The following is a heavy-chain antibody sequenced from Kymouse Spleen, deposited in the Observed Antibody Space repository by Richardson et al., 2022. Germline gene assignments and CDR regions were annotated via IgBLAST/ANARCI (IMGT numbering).Heavy chain of an antibody. D-gene: IGHD5-18,IGHD5-18*01. Sequence: QVQLVESGGGVVQPGRSLRLSCAASGFTFSSYGMHWVRQAPGKGLEWVAVISYDGSNKYYADSVKGRFTISRDNSKNTLYLQMNSLRAEDTAVYYCAKDTAMVITIWGQGTLVTVSS. CDR1: GFTFSSYG. CDR3: AKDTAMVITI. CDR2: ISYDGSNK. V-gene: IGHV3-30*18. J-gene: IGHJ4*02,IGHJ5*02.